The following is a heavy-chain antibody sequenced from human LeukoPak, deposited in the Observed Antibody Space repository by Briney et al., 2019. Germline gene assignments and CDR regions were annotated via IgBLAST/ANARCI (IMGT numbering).Heavy chain of an antibody. J-gene: IGHJ6*02. D-gene: IGHD3-10*01. V-gene: IGHV4-4*02. CDR2: IYHSGTT. Sequence: SETLSLTCTVSGGSISSSNWWSWVRQPPGKGLEWIGEIYHSGTTNYNPSLKSRVTISVDTSKNQFSLKLTSVTAADTAVYYCARARIPKYYYGSGTSGDYYYGMDVWGQGTTVTVSS. CDR3: ARARIPKYYYGSGTSGDYYYGMDV. CDR1: GGSISSSNW.